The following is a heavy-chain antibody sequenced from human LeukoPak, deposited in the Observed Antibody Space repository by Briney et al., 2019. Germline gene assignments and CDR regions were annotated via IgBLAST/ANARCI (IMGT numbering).Heavy chain of an antibody. V-gene: IGHV4-34*01. CDR1: GGAFSGYY. CDR3: ARGFYYGSGSYYSPRAYYFDY. D-gene: IGHD3-10*01. CDR2: INHSGST. Sequence: PSETLSLTCAVYGGAFSGYYWSWIRQPPGRGLEWIGEINHSGSTNYNPSLKSRVTISVDTSKNQFSLKVSSVTAADTAVYYCARGFYYGSGSYYSPRAYYFDYWGQGTLATVSS. J-gene: IGHJ4*02.